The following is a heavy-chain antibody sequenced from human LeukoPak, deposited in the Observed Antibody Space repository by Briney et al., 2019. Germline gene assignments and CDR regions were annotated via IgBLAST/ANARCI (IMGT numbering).Heavy chain of an antibody. D-gene: IGHD3-10*01. CDR3: ARVIPRGGVDY. Sequence: GGSLRLSCAASGFTFSSNYMSWVRQAPGKGLEWVSVIYCGGSTYYADSVEGRFTISRDNSKNKLYLKMNSLRAEDTAVYDCARVIPRGGVDYWGQGTLVTVPS. CDR1: GFTFSSNY. J-gene: IGHJ4*02. V-gene: IGHV3-53*01. CDR2: IYCGGST.